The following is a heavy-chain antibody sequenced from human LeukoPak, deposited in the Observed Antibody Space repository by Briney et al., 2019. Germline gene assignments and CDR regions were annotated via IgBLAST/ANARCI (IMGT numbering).Heavy chain of an antibody. D-gene: IGHD3-22*01. CDR2: ISYDGSNK. J-gene: IGHJ4*02. Sequence: GGSLRLSCAASRFTFSNYTMNSVRQAPGKGLEWVAVISYDGSNKYYADSVKGRFTISRDNSKNTLYLQTNSLRAEDTAVYYCARVLNVYDSSGYYFSDWGQGTLVTVSS. CDR1: RFTFSNYT. V-gene: IGHV3-30-3*01. CDR3: ARVLNVYDSSGYYFSD.